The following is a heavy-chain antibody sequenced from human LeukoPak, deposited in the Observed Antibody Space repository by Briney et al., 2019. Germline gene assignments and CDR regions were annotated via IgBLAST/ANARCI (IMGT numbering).Heavy chain of an antibody. V-gene: IGHV5-51*01. D-gene: IGHD5-18*01. CDR2: IYPGDSDT. J-gene: IGHJ6*02. CDR1: GYSFTSYW. CDR3: ARHSYSYGYSYYYYGMDV. Sequence: GESLKISCKGSGYSFTSYWIGWVRQMPGKGLEWMGIIYPGDSDTRYSPSFQGQVTISADKSISTAYLQWSSLKASDTAMYYCARHSYSYGYSYYYYGMDVWGQGTTVTVSS.